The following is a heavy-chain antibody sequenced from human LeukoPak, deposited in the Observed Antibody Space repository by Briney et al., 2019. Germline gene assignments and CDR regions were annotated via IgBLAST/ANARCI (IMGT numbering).Heavy chain of an antibody. J-gene: IGHJ4*02. CDR1: GYTFTSYY. Sequence: GASVKVSCKASGYTFTSYYMHWVRQAPGQGLEWMGIINPSGGSTSYVQKFQGRVTMTRDTSTSTVYMELSSLRSEDTAVYYCARPGSPYSSSWPQDYWGQGTLVTVSS. D-gene: IGHD6-13*01. CDR2: INPSGGST. CDR3: ARPGSPYSSSWPQDY. V-gene: IGHV1-46*01.